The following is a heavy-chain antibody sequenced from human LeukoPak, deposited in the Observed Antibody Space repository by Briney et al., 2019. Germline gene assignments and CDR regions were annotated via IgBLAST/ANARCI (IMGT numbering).Heavy chain of an antibody. V-gene: IGHV3-23*01. CDR2: ISASGP. CDR1: GFIFSRLA. CDR3: SRLRGYSYGYADS. D-gene: IGHD5-18*01. Sequence: GGSLRLSCAASGFIFSRLAMTWVRQAPGKGLEWVSTISASGPYYADAVRGRFTISRDNAKNSLYLQMNSLRAEDTAVYYCSRLRGYSYGYADSWGQGTLVTVSS. J-gene: IGHJ4*02.